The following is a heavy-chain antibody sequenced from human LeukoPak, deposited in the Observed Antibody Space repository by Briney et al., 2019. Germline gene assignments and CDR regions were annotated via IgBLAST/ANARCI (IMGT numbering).Heavy chain of an antibody. D-gene: IGHD4-23*01. V-gene: IGHV3-11*01. CDR2: ISSSGSTI. J-gene: IGHJ5*02. Sequence: GGSLRLSCAASGFTFSDYYMSWIRQAPGKGLEWVSYISSSGSTIYYADSVKGRFTISRDNAKNSLYLQMNSLRAEDTDVYYCARADYGGNSRWFDPWGQGTLVTVSS. CDR1: GFTFSDYY. CDR3: ARADYGGNSRWFDP.